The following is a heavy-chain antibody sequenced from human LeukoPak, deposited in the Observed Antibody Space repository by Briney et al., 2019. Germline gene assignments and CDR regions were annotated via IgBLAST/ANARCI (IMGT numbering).Heavy chain of an antibody. V-gene: IGHV3-64D*06. Sequence: GGSLRLSCSASGFTFSSYAMHWVRQAPGKGLEYVSAISSNGGSTYYADSVKGRSTISRDNSKNTLYLQMSSLRAEDTAVYYCVKDPTYYYGSGTSLFDYWGQGTLVTVSS. CDR2: ISSNGGST. CDR3: VKDPTYYYGSGTSLFDY. CDR1: GFTFSSYA. D-gene: IGHD3-10*01. J-gene: IGHJ4*02.